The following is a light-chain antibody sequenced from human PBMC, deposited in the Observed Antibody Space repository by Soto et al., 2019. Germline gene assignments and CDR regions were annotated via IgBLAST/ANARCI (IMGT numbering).Light chain of an antibody. CDR3: QQYNNWLFT. CDR2: GAS. J-gene: IGKJ3*01. V-gene: IGKV3-15*01. CDR1: QSVSSN. Sequence: EIVMTQSPATLSVSQGERATLSCRASQSVSSNLAWYQQTPGQAPRLLIYGASTRATGIPARFSGSGSGTEFTLTISSLQSEDFAVYYCQQYNNWLFTFGPGTKVDIK.